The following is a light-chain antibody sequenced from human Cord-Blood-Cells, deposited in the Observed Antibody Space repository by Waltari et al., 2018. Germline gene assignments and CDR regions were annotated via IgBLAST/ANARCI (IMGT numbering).Light chain of an antibody. Sequence: SYVLTQPPSVSVAPGQTARITCGGSNIGGKSGHWYQQTPGQAPVLVVYDDSDRPSGIPERFSGSNSGNTATLTISRVEAGDEADYYCQVWDSSSDHVVFGGGTKLTVL. CDR3: QVWDSSSDHVV. CDR1: NIGGKS. J-gene: IGLJ2*01. CDR2: DDS. V-gene: IGLV3-21*02.